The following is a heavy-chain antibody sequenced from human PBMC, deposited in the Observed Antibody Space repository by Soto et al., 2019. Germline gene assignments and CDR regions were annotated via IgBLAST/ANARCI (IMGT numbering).Heavy chain of an antibody. Sequence: QVQLQESGPGLVKPSETLSLTCTVSGGSISSYYWSWIRQPAGKGLEWIGRIYTSGSTNYNPSLKSRVTMSVDTSKNQFSLKLSSGTAADTAVYYCASGAYSSSWYVAFDIWGQGTMVTVSS. CDR1: GGSISSYY. CDR3: ASGAYSSSWYVAFDI. V-gene: IGHV4-4*07. D-gene: IGHD6-13*01. J-gene: IGHJ3*02. CDR2: IYTSGST.